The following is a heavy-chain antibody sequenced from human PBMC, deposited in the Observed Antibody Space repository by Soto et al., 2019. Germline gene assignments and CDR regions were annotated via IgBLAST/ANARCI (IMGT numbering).Heavy chain of an antibody. Sequence: QVQLVESGGGLVKPGGSLRLSCAASGFTFSDYYMSWIRQAPGKGLEGVSYISSSGSTIYYADSVKGRFTISRDNAKNSLYLQMNSLRAEDTAVYYCARVLPSGITPWSGPFDPWGQGTLVTVSS. CDR2: ISSSGSTI. CDR3: ARVLPSGITPWSGPFDP. D-gene: IGHD3-10*01. V-gene: IGHV3-11*01. CDR1: GFTFSDYY. J-gene: IGHJ5*02.